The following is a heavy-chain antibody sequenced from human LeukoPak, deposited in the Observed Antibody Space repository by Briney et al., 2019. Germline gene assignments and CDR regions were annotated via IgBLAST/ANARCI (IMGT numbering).Heavy chain of an antibody. D-gene: IGHD5-24*01. Sequence: GGSLRLSCAASGFTFSSYAMHWVRQAPGKGLEYVSAISSNGGSTYYANSVKGRFTISRDNSKNTLYLQMNSLRAEDTAVYYCARNFRDGYNNSFDYWGQGTLVTVSS. CDR2: ISSNGGST. CDR3: ARNFRDGYNNSFDY. J-gene: IGHJ4*02. CDR1: GFTFSSYA. V-gene: IGHV3-64*01.